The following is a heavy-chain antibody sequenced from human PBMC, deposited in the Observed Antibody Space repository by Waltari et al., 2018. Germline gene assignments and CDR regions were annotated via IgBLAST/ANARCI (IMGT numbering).Heavy chain of an antibody. CDR1: GYTFTSYA. V-gene: IGHV1-3*03. Sequence: QVQLVQSGAEVKKPGASVKVSCKASGYTFTSYAMHWVRQAPGQRLEGMGWLNAGKGNRKYSQEFQGRVTITRDTSASTAYMELSSLRSEDMAVYYCARGPRYCSSTSCTPHNAFDIWGQGTMVTVSS. CDR2: LNAGKGNR. D-gene: IGHD2-2*01. J-gene: IGHJ3*02. CDR3: ARGPRYCSSTSCTPHNAFDI.